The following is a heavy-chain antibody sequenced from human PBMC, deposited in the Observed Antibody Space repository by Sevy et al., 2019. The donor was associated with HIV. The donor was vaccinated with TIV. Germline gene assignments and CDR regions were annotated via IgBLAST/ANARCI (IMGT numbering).Heavy chain of an antibody. V-gene: IGHV3-48*03. Sequence: GGSLRLSCAASGFTFSSYEMNWVRQAPGKGLEWVSYISSSGSTIYYADSVKGRFPISRDNAKNSLYLQMNSLSAEDTAVYYCARHRGYSYGYNWFDPWGQGTLVTVSS. J-gene: IGHJ5*02. CDR3: ARHRGYSYGYNWFDP. CDR1: GFTFSSYE. CDR2: ISSSGSTI. D-gene: IGHD5-18*01.